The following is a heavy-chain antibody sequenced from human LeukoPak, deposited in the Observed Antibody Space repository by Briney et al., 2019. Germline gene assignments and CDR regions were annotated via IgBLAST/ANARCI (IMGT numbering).Heavy chain of an antibody. CDR3: ARLGCSSASCYPGN. CDR2: LYYSGWST. J-gene: IGHJ4*02. CDR1: GGSISSSYYY. V-gene: IGHV4-39*01. D-gene: IGHD2-2*01. Sequence: SGTLSLTCTVSGGSISSSYYYWGWVRQPPGTGLEWIGSLYYSGWSTYYNPSLKSRVTISVDTSKNQFSLKLNSVTAADTAVYYCARLGCSSASCYPGNWGQGTLVTVSS.